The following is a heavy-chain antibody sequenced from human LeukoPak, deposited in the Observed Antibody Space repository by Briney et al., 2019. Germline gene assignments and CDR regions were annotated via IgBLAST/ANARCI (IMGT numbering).Heavy chain of an antibody. D-gene: IGHD3-10*02. Sequence: GGSLRLSCAASGFSLTTYGMSWVRQSPGKGLEWVSSIGTSTSYIYYADSVKGRFTISRDNAKNSLYLQMNSLRAEDTAVYYCAELGIAMIGGVWGKGTTVTISS. CDR3: AELGIAMIGGV. J-gene: IGHJ6*04. CDR2: IGTSTSYI. V-gene: IGHV3-21*01. CDR1: GFSLTTYG.